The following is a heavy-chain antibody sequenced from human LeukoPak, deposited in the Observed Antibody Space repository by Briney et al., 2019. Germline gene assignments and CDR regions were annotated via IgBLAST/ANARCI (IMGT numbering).Heavy chain of an antibody. Sequence: SETLSLTCAVSGGSISSGGYSWSWIRQPPGKGLEWIGYIYHSGSTYYNPSLKSRVTISVDTSKNQFSLKLSSVTAADTAVYYCARDRRRWLQLGYWYFDLWGRGTLVTVSS. V-gene: IGHV4-30-2*01. CDR2: IYHSGST. J-gene: IGHJ2*01. D-gene: IGHD5-24*01. CDR3: ARDRRRWLQLGYWYFDL. CDR1: GGSISSGGYS.